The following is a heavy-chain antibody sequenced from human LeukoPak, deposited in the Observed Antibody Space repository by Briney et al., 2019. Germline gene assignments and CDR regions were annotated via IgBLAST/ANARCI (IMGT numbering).Heavy chain of an antibody. CDR3: AKVPAAYCGGDCYYDY. CDR1: GFTFSSYA. D-gene: IGHD2-21*02. Sequence: GGSLRLSCAASGFTFSSYAMSWARQAPGKGLEWVSVISGSGGSTYYADSVKGRFTISRDNSKNTLYLQMNSLRAEDTAVYYCAKVPAAYCGGDCYYDYWGQGTLVTVSS. CDR2: ISGSGGST. J-gene: IGHJ4*02. V-gene: IGHV3-23*01.